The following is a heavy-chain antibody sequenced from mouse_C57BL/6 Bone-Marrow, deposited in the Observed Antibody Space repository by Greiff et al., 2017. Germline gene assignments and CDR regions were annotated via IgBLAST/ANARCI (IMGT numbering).Heavy chain of an antibody. CDR2: IDPSDSYT. V-gene: IGHV1-69*01. J-gene: IGHJ1*03. CDR1: GYTFTSYW. Sequence: QVQLQQSGAELVMPGASVKLSCKASGYTFTSYWMHWVKQRPGQGLEWIGEIDPSDSYTNYNQKFKGKSTLTVDKSSSTAYMQLSSLTSEDSAVYYCARWAFWDGYSHWYFDVGGTGTTVTVSS. D-gene: IGHD2-3*01. CDR3: ARWAFWDGYSHWYFDV.